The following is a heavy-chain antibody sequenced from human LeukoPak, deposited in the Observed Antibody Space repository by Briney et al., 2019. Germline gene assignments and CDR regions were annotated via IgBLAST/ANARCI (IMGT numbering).Heavy chain of an antibody. V-gene: IGHV1-69*04. Sequence: SVKVSCKASGGTFSSYAISWVRQAPGQGLEWMGRIIPILGIANYAQKFQGRVTITADKSTSTAYMELSSLRSEDTAVYYCARGRSIAARQGWFDPWGQGTLVTVSS. CDR3: ARGRSIAARQGWFDP. CDR2: IIPILGIA. D-gene: IGHD6-6*01. CDR1: GGTFSSYA. J-gene: IGHJ5*02.